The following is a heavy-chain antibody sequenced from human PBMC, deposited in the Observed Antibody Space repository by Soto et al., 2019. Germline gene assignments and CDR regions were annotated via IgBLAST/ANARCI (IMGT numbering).Heavy chain of an antibody. Sequence: EVQLVESGGGLVKPGGSLRLSCAASGFTFSSYSMNWVRQAPGKGLEWVSSISSSSSYIYYADSVKGRFTISRDNAKNSLYLQMNSLRAEDTAVYYCARDRRDGYNFDYWGQGTRVTVSS. CDR2: ISSSSSYI. J-gene: IGHJ4*02. CDR1: GFTFSSYS. D-gene: IGHD5-12*01. CDR3: ARDRRDGYNFDY. V-gene: IGHV3-21*01.